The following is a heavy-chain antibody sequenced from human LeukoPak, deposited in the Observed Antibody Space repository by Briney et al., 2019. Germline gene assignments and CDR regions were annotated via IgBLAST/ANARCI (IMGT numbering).Heavy chain of an antibody. V-gene: IGHV3-23*01. J-gene: IGHJ4*02. CDR2: ISGSGGST. CDR1: GFTFSSYA. CDR3: AKERSAGGFLEWLFDY. Sequence: PGGSLRLSCAASGFTFSSYAMSWVRQAPGKGLEWVSAISGSGGSTYYADSVKGRFTISRDNSKNTLYLQMNSLRAEDTAVYYCAKERSAGGFLEWLFDYWGQGTLATVSS. D-gene: IGHD3-3*01.